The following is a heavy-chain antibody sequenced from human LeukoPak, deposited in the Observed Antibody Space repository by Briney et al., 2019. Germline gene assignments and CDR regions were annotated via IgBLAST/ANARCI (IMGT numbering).Heavy chain of an antibody. CDR1: GGSISSGGYY. V-gene: IGHV4-31*03. Sequence: SETLSLTCTVSGGSISSGGYYWRWIRQHPGKGLEWIGYIYYSGSTYYNPFLKSRVTISVDTSKNQFSLKLSSVTAADTAVYYCARVPYYYDSSGYGPDFDYWGQGTLVTVSS. J-gene: IGHJ4*02. CDR3: ARVPYYYDSSGYGPDFDY. D-gene: IGHD3-22*01. CDR2: IYYSGST.